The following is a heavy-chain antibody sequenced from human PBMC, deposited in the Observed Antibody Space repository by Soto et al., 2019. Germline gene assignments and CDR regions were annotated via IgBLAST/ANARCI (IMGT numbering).Heavy chain of an antibody. CDR1: GFTFDDYA. CDR3: AKVGIAAGTDL. CDR2: ISWDGGRT. Sequence: GGSLRLSCAASGFTFDDYAMHWVRQAPGKGLEWVSLISWDGGRTYYADSVRGRFIVSRDNSKNTLYLQMNSLRPEDTAVYYCAKVGIAAGTDLWGRGTLVTVSS. J-gene: IGHJ2*01. D-gene: IGHD6-13*01. V-gene: IGHV3-43D*04.